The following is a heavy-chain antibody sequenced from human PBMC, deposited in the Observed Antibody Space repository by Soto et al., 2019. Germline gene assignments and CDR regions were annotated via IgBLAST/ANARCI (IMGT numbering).Heavy chain of an antibody. CDR1: GYTFTGYY. J-gene: IGHJ5*02. D-gene: IGHD6-13*01. V-gene: IGHV1-2*04. CDR3: ARSGIAAAGTWFDP. CDR2: INPNSGGT. Sequence: ASVKVSCKASGYTFTGYYMHWVRQAPGQGLEWMGWINPNSGGTNYAQKFQGWVTMTRDTSISTAYMELSRLRSDDTAVYYCARSGIAAAGTWFDPWGQGTLVTVSS.